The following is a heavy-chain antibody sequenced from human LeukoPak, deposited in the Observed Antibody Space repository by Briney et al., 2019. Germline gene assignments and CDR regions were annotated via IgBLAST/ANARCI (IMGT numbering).Heavy chain of an antibody. J-gene: IGHJ5*02. CDR2: ISSDESST. CDR3: ARAHAVAGANWFDP. D-gene: IGHD6-19*01. Sequence: GGSLRLSCAASGFTFNSYWMHWVRQAPGRGRVWVSRISSDESSTSYADSVKGRFTISRDNTKNTLYLQMNSLRVEDTAVYYCARAHAVAGANWFDPWGQGTLVTVSS. CDR1: GFTFNSYW. V-gene: IGHV3-74*01.